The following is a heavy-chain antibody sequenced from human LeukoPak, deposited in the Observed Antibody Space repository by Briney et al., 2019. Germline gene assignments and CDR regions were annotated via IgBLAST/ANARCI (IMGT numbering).Heavy chain of an antibody. D-gene: IGHD5-12*01. CDR3: AKAPGDSGYDLIDY. Sequence: GGSLRLSCAASGFTFSSYGMHWVRQAPGKGLEWVAVISYDGSNKYYADSVKGRFTISRDNSKNTLYLQMNSLRAEDTAVYYCAKAPGDSGYDLIDYWGQGTLVTVSS. J-gene: IGHJ4*02. CDR1: GFTFSSYG. V-gene: IGHV3-30*18. CDR2: ISYDGSNK.